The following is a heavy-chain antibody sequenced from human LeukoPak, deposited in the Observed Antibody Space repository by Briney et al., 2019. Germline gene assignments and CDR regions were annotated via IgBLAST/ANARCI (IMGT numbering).Heavy chain of an antibody. CDR2: IDHDGSQK. Sequence: GGSLRLSCAVSGFTFSANNMHWVRQAPGKGLEWVTFIDHDGSQKFYADSVKGRFTISRDNSKNALYLHINSLKPEDTAVYYCAKDGGGGTYSFDYWGQGSLVTVSS. CDR3: AKDGGGGTYSFDY. CDR1: GFTFSANN. V-gene: IGHV3-30*02. D-gene: IGHD3-16*01. J-gene: IGHJ4*02.